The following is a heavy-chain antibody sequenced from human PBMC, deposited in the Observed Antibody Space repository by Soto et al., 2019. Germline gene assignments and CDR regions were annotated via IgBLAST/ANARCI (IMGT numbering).Heavy chain of an antibody. D-gene: IGHD1-26*01. CDR1: VGTFSSYA. Sequence: QVQLVQSWAEVQKPGSSVKVSCKASVGTFSSYAISWVRQAPGQGLEWMGGLIPIFVTANYAQKFQGRVTITSDKSTSPAYMELSSLRDEDTAVYYCARYELESGSFRGGYYYYGMDVWGQGTTVTVSS. CDR2: LIPIFVTA. J-gene: IGHJ6*02. CDR3: ARYELESGSFRGGYYYYGMDV. V-gene: IGHV1-69*06.